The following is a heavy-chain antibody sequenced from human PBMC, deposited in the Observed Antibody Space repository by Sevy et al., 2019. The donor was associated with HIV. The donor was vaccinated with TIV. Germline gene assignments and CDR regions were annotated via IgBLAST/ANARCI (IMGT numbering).Heavy chain of an antibody. J-gene: IGHJ6*02. D-gene: IGHD2-2*01. V-gene: IGHV3-7*03. CDR3: ARDCSSASCLWGMDV. CDR2: IKRDGSEK. CDR1: GFTFSDYS. Sequence: GGSLRLSCAASGFTFSDYSMHWVRQAPGKGLEWVANIKRDGSEKYYVASVKGRFTISRDNAKTSLYLQMNSLRVEDTAVYYCARDCSSASCLWGMDVWGQGTMVTVSS.